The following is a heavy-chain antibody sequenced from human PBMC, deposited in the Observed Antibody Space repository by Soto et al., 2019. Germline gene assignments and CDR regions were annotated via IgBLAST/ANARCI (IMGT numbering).Heavy chain of an antibody. Sequence: SVKVSCKASGGTFSSYAISWVRQAPGQGLEWMGGTFPMFGKANYAQKFQGRVTISADKSTSTAYMELSGLRSEDTAVYYCATVDISTWIDGMDVWGQGTTVTVSS. V-gene: IGHV1-69*06. J-gene: IGHJ6*02. D-gene: IGHD6-13*01. CDR3: ATVDISTWIDGMDV. CDR2: TFPMFGKA. CDR1: GGTFSSYA.